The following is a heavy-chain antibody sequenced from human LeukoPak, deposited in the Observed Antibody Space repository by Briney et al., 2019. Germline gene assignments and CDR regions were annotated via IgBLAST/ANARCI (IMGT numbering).Heavy chain of an antibody. Sequence: SETLSLTCTVSGGSISSYYWSWIRQPAGKGLEWIGEINHSGSTNYNPSLKSRVTISVDTSKNQFSLKLSSVTAADTAVYYCARGDRYSYGYVRYYYYMDVWGKGTTVTVSS. CDR1: GGSISSYY. J-gene: IGHJ6*03. CDR2: INHSGST. V-gene: IGHV4-34*01. CDR3: ARGDRYSYGYVRYYYYMDV. D-gene: IGHD5-18*01.